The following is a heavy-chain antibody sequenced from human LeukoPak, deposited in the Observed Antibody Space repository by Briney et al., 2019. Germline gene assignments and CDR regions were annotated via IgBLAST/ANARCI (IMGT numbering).Heavy chain of an antibody. CDR2: MNIDGSEK. Sequence: GGSLRLSCAASGFTFSNYWMGWVRPAPGKRPEWVANMNIDGSEKYYADSVKGRFSISRDNARNSVYLQMASLRVEDTAVYYCARDPVEWELLPDYWGQGTLVTVSS. CDR1: GFTFSNYW. V-gene: IGHV3-7*01. D-gene: IGHD1-26*01. J-gene: IGHJ4*02. CDR3: ARDPVEWELLPDY.